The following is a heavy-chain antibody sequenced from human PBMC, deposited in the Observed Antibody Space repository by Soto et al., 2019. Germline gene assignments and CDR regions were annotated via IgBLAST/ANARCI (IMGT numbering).Heavy chain of an antibody. J-gene: IGHJ6*03. Sequence: GASVKVSCKASGYTFTGHYMHWVRQATGQGLEWMGWINPNSGSTNYAQKFQGWVTMTRDTSISTAYMELSRLRSDDTAVYYCARGVSSGYDYYYYYYMDVWGKGTTVTVSS. CDR1: GYTFTGHY. CDR3: ARGVSSGYDYYYYYYMDV. V-gene: IGHV1-2*04. CDR2: INPNSGST. D-gene: IGHD5-12*01.